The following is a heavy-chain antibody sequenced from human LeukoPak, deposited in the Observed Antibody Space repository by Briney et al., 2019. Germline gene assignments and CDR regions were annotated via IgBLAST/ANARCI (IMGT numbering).Heavy chain of an antibody. V-gene: IGHV5-51*01. CDR3: ARHESSGWSKDAFDV. CDR2: IYPGDSDT. D-gene: IGHD6-19*01. CDR1: GYSFTNYW. Sequence: GESLKISCKGSGYSFTNYWIGWVRQMPGKGLEWMGIIYPGDSDTRYSPSFQGQVTISADKSISTAYLQWSSLKASDTAIYYCARHESSGWSKDAFDVWGQGTMVTVSS. J-gene: IGHJ3*01.